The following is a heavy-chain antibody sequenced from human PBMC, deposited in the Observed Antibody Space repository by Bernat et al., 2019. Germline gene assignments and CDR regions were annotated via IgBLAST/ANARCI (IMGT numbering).Heavy chain of an antibody. D-gene: IGHD2/OR15-2a*01. CDR3: AKDFAPGPNDSFDI. V-gene: IGHV1-3*04. CDR1: GYTFNTYA. CDR2: IINGNGNT. J-gene: IGHJ3*02. Sequence: QVHLVQSGAEVKKPGASVKVSCKASGYTFNTYATHWVRQAPGQRLEWMGWIINGNGNTKYSEKFQDRVTITRDTSATTAYMELSSLRSEDTAVYYCAKDFAPGPNDSFDIWGQGTMVTVSS.